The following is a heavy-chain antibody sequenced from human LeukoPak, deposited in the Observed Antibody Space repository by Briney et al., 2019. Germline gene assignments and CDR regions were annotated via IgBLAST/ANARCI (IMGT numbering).Heavy chain of an antibody. J-gene: IGHJ4*02. CDR2: ISSNGRIT. CDR1: GFTFSSYA. D-gene: IGHD5-12*01. CDR3: ARDGGPILATYFDH. V-gene: IGHV3-64*01. Sequence: GGSLRLSCAASGFTFSSYAMHWVRQAPGKGLEYVSVISSNGRITYYANSVKGRFTISRDNSKNTLYLQMGSLRAEDMAVYYCARDGGPILATYFDHWGQGSLVAVSS.